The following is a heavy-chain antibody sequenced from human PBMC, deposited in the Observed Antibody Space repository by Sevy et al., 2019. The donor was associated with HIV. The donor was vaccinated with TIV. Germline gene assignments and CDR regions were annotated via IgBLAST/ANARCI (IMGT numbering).Heavy chain of an antibody. V-gene: IGHV3-48*03. CDR3: AREGIGQGWFDP. CDR1: GFTFSSYE. D-gene: IGHD3-10*01. CDR2: ISSSGSTI. Sequence: GGSLRLSCAASGFTFSSYEMNWVRQAPGKGLEWVSYISSSGSTIYYADSVKGRFIISRDNAKNSLYLQMNSLRAEDTAVYYCAREGIGQGWFDPWGQGTLVTVSS. J-gene: IGHJ5*02.